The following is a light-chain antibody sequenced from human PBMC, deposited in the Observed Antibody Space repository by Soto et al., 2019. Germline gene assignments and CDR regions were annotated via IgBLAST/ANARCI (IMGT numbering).Light chain of an antibody. Sequence: QSALTQPPSASGSPGQSVTISCTGSSSDVGAHNYVSWYQQHPGKAPKLMIYEVTKRPSGVPDRFSGSKSGNTASLTVSGLQAEDEADYYCSSYAGSNNLPFGGGTKVTVL. CDR2: EVT. J-gene: IGLJ3*02. CDR3: SSYAGSNNLP. CDR1: SSDVGAHNY. V-gene: IGLV2-8*01.